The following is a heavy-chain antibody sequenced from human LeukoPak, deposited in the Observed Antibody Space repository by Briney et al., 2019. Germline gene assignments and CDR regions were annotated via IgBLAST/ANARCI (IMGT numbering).Heavy chain of an antibody. CDR3: AKVPYSYGYDY. CDR1: GYTFSSYA. Sequence: GGSLRLSCAASGYTFSSYAMSWVRQAPAKGLEWVSAISGSGGSTYYADSVKGRFIISRDNSKNTLYLLMNSLIVEDTAVYYCAKVPYSYGYDYWGQGTLVTVSS. V-gene: IGHV3-23*01. J-gene: IGHJ4*02. D-gene: IGHD5-18*01. CDR2: ISGSGGST.